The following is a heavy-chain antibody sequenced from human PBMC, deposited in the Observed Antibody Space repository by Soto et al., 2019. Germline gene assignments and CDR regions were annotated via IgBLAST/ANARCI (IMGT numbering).Heavy chain of an antibody. V-gene: IGHV4-4*02. CDR3: ARVWGGAFDI. CDR1: GGSVSSTNW. J-gene: IGHJ3*02. Sequence: SETLSLTCAVSGGSVSSTNWWSWVRQPPGKGLEWIAEIYHDGTTNYNPSLKSRVTISLDKSRNQFSLNLSSVTAADTAVYYCARVWGGAFDIWGQGTMVTVSS. CDR2: IYHDGTT. D-gene: IGHD3-10*01.